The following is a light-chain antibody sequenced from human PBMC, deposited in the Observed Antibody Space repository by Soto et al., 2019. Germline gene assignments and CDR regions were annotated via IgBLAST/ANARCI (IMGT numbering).Light chain of an antibody. CDR1: SSDVGGYKY. CDR3: SSYSSSSTLLV. CDR2: EVS. Sequence: QSVLTQPASVSGSPGQSITISCNGTSSDVGGYKYVSWYQQYPGKAPKLKIYEVSNRPSGVSNRFSGSKSGNTASLTISGLQAEEEADYYCSSYSSSSTLLVFGSATKVTV. V-gene: IGLV2-14*01. J-gene: IGLJ1*01.